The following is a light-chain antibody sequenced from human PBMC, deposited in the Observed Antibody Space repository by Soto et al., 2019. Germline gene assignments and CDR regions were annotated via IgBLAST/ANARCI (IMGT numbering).Light chain of an antibody. Sequence: DIVLTQSPGTLSLSPGERATLSCRASQSVRNNYLAWYQQQPGQAPMLLIYGTTTRDTGIPDRFSGSGSGTDITLTISRLEHEDFAVYYCQQYGSSYTFGPGTKVEIK. V-gene: IGKV3-20*01. J-gene: IGKJ3*01. CDR3: QQYGSSYT. CDR2: GTT. CDR1: QSVRNNY.